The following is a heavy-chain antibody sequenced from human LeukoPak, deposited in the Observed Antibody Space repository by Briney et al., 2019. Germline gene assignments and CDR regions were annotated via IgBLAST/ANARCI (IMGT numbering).Heavy chain of an antibody. D-gene: IGHD6-13*01. Sequence: GGSLRLSCAASGFTFSSYAMSWVRQAPGKGLEWVSAISGSGGSTYYADSVKGRFTISRDNSKNTLYLQMNSLRAEDTAVYYCARTSSSWFNGEADYWGQGTLVTVSS. CDR1: GFTFSSYA. V-gene: IGHV3-23*01. CDR3: ARTSSSWFNGEADY. J-gene: IGHJ4*02. CDR2: ISGSGGST.